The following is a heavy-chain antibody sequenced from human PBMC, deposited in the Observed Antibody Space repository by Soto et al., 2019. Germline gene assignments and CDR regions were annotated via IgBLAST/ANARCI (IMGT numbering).Heavy chain of an antibody. CDR1: GYTFTSYD. J-gene: IGHJ6*03. CDR2: MNPNSGNT. CDR3: ARSEVYYRNDEGCRYYYNYMYV. D-gene: IGHD1-1*01. Sequence: ASVKVSCKASGYTFTSYDINWVRQATGQGLEWMGWMNPNSGNTGYAQKFQGRVTMTRNTSISTAYMELSSLRSEDTAVYYCARSEVYYRNDEGCRYYYNYMYVWGKRTTVTVSS. V-gene: IGHV1-8*01.